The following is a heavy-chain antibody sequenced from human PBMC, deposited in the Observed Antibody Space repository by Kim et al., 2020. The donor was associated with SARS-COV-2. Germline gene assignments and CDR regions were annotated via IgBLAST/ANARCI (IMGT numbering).Heavy chain of an antibody. V-gene: IGHV1-69*04. J-gene: IGHJ4*02. D-gene: IGHD6-13*01. CDR3: ARDSSSWYTGFDY. Sequence: SVKVSCKASGGTFSSYTISWVRQVPGQGLEWMGRIIPILGIANYAQKFQGRVTITADKSTSTAYMELSSLRSEDTAVYYCARDSSSWYTGFDYWGQGTLVTVSS. CDR1: GGTFSSYT. CDR2: IIPILGIA.